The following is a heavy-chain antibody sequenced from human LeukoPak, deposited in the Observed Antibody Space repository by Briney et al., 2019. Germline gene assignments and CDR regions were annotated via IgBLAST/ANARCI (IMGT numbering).Heavy chain of an antibody. J-gene: IGHJ4*02. Sequence: GGSLRLSCAASGFTFSTYPVSWVRQAPGTGLDWSSAISGSGGDTFYADSVKGRFSISRDNSENRVFLQMNSLRAEDTAMYYCARWFGEPPNFDYWGQGTLVTVSS. CDR1: GFTFSTYP. CDR2: ISGSGGDT. CDR3: ARWFGEPPNFDY. D-gene: IGHD3-10*01. V-gene: IGHV3-23*01.